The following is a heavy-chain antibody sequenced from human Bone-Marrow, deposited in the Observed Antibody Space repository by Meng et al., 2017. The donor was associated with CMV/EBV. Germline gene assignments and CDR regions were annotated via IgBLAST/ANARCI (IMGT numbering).Heavy chain of an antibody. CDR3: ASWGSTSSAYGMDV. CDR1: GFTFSRYE. Sequence: GGSLRLSCVASGFTFSRYEMNWVRQAPGKGLEWVSRINSDGSSTSYADSVKGRFTISRDNAKNTLYLQMNSLRAEDTAVYYCASWGSTSSAYGMDVWGQGTTVTVSS. D-gene: IGHD2-2*01. V-gene: IGHV3-74*01. CDR2: INSDGSST. J-gene: IGHJ6*01.